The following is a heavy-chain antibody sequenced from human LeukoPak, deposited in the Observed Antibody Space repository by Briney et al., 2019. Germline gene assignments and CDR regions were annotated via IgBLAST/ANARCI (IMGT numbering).Heavy chain of an antibody. D-gene: IGHD1-7*01. CDR3: ATAGNYRFDY. Sequence: PGGSLRLSCAASGFTFSNYWVHWVRQAPGKGLVWVSRINPDGSTINYADSVKGRFTISRDNAKNTLYLQMNSLRAEDTAVYYCATAGNYRFDYWGQGTLVTVSP. V-gene: IGHV3-74*01. J-gene: IGHJ4*02. CDR1: GFTFSNYW. CDR2: INPDGSTI.